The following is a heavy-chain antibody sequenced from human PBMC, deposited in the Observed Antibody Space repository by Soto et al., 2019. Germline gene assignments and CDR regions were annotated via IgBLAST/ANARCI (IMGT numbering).Heavy chain of an antibody. CDR2: INHSGST. CDR3: ARGPVVRGYAGWFDP. CDR1: GGSFSGYY. V-gene: IGHV4-34*01. D-gene: IGHD3-10*01. Sequence: SETLSLTCAVYGGSFSGYYWSWIRQPPWKGLEWIGEINHSGSTNYNPALKSRVTISVDTSRNQFSLKLSSVTAADTAVYYCARGPVVRGYAGWFDPWGKGTLVTVST. J-gene: IGHJ5*02.